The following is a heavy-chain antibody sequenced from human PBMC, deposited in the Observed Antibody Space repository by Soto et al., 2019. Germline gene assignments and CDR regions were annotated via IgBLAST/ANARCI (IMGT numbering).Heavy chain of an antibody. CDR1: GGSISSGGYY. CDR2: IYYSGST. Sequence: SETLSLTCTVSGGSISSGGYYWSWIRQHPGKGLEWIGYIYYSGSTYYNPSLKSRVTISVDTSKNQFSLKLSSVTAADTAVYYCARSLFCGGDCYSGYYFDYWGQGTLVTVSS. V-gene: IGHV4-31*03. D-gene: IGHD2-21*02. CDR3: ARSLFCGGDCYSGYYFDY. J-gene: IGHJ4*02.